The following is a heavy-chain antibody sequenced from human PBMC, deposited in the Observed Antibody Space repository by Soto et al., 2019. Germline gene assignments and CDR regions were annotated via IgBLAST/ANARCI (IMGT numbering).Heavy chain of an antibody. D-gene: IGHD6-19*01. CDR2: IYPGDSDT. J-gene: IGHJ6*02. CDR1: GYSFTSYW. CDR3: ARLGIAVAATSGGMDV. Sequence: GESLKISCKGSGYSFTSYWIGWVRQMPGKGLEWMGIIYPGDSDTRYSPSFQGQVTISADKSISTAYLQWSSLKASGTAMYYCARLGIAVAATSGGMDVWGQGTTVTVSS. V-gene: IGHV5-51*01.